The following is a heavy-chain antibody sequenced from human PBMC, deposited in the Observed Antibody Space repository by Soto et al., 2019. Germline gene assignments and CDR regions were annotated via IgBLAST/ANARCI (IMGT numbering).Heavy chain of an antibody. D-gene: IGHD3-10*01. CDR2: IYYSGYA. J-gene: IGHJ4*02. Sequence: QVQLQESGPGLVKPSQTLSLTCSVSGGSSGYFWTWIRQYPGKGLEWIGYIYYSGYAYYNPSLKSRLTISVATSKHQFSLNVTSVTAADTAVYYCARGSRLGGLDYWGQGTLVTVAS. V-gene: IGHV4-31*03. CDR3: ARGSRLGGLDY. CDR1: GGSSGYF.